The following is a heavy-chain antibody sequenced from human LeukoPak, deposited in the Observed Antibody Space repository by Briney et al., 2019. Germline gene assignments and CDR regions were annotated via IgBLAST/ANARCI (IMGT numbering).Heavy chain of an antibody. CDR3: ARAPLAAAGPFDY. J-gene: IGHJ4*02. CDR1: GFTFSSYS. CDR2: ISSSSSYI. D-gene: IGHD6-13*01. V-gene: IGHV3-21*01. Sequence: GGSLRLSCAASGFTFSSYSMNWVRQAPGKGLEWVSSISSSSSYIYYADSVKGRFTISRDNAKNSLYLQMNSLRAEDTAVYYCARAPLAAAGPFDYWGQGTLVTVSS.